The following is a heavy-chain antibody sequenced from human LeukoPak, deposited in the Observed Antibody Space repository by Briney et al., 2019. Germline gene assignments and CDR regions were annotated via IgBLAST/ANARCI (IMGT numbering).Heavy chain of an antibody. D-gene: IGHD3-10*01. CDR2: ISSSSSYI. J-gene: IGHJ5*02. Sequence: GGSLRLSCAASGFTFSGYTINWVRQAPGKGLEWVSSISSSSSYIYYADSVKGRFTISRHNAKNSLYLQMNSLRAEDTAVYYCARTSSYYYGSGSNNWFDPWGQGTLVTVSS. V-gene: IGHV3-21*01. CDR3: ARTSSYYYGSGSNNWFDP. CDR1: GFTFSGYT.